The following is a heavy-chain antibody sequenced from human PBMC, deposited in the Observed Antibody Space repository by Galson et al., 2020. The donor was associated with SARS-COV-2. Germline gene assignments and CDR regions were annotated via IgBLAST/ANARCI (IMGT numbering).Heavy chain of an antibody. CDR2: ISTDGNNK. CDR3: ARAGYSSTWTLGVAFDV. Sequence: QAGGSLRLSCAASGFTFSNFGMHWVRQAPGKGLEWVAVISTDGNNKYDADSVKGRLTISRDNSDNTLYLQMNSLRPEDTAVYFCARAGYSSTWTLGVAFDVWGQGTLVTVSS. J-gene: IGHJ3*01. D-gene: IGHD3-16*01. CDR1: GFTFSNFG. V-gene: IGHV3-30*03.